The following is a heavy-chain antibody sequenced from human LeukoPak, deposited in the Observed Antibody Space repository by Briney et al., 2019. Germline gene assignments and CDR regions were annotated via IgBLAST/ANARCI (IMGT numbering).Heavy chain of an antibody. J-gene: IGHJ4*02. Sequence: PSETLSLTCTVSGGSISNKYWSWIRQPPGKGLEWIGYIYYSGSTNYNPSLKSRVTISVDTSKNQFSLKLSSVTAADTAVYYCARGRAAAGDFDYWGQGNLVTVSS. V-gene: IGHV4-59*01. CDR1: GGSISNKY. CDR2: IYYSGST. CDR3: ARGRAAAGDFDY. D-gene: IGHD6-13*01.